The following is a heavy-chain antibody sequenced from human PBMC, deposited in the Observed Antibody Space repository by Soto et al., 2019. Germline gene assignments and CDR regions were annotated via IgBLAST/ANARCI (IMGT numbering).Heavy chain of an antibody. V-gene: IGHV4-34*01. CDR2: INHSGST. CDR3: ANTGAPDAFDI. CDR1: GGSFSGYY. J-gene: IGHJ3*02. D-gene: IGHD7-27*01. Sequence: SETLSLTCAVYGGSFSGYYWSWIRQPPGKGLEWIGEINHSGSTNYNPSLKSRVTISVDTSKNQFSLKLSSVTAADTAVYYCANTGAPDAFDIWGQGTMVTVSS.